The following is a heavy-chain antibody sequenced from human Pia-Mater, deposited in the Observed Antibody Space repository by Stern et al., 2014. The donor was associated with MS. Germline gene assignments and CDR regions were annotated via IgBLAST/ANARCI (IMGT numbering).Heavy chain of an antibody. D-gene: IGHD1-14*01. V-gene: IGHV3-30*18. CDR3: AKETEYYGLDV. CDR2: ISNDGKNK. Sequence: VQLVESGGGEVQPGRSLRLSCAASGFTFSIYGMHWVRQAPGKGLEWVAIISNDGKNKYYADSVKGRFTISRNNSKKTLYLQMNSLRAEDTAVYHCAKETEYYGLDVWGQGTTVTVS. CDR1: GFTFSIYG. J-gene: IGHJ6*02.